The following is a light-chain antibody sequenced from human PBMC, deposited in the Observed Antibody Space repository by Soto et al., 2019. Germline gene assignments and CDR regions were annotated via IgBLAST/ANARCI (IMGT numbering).Light chain of an antibody. CDR1: QSVSSY. J-gene: IGKJ2*01. V-gene: IGKV3-11*01. CDR2: DAS. Sequence: EIVLTKSPATLSLSPGERATLSCRASQSVSSYLAWYQQKFGQAPRLLIYDASNRATGIPARFSGSGSGTDFTLTISSLEPEDFAFYYCQQRFTWPGTFGQGTKLEIK. CDR3: QQRFTWPGT.